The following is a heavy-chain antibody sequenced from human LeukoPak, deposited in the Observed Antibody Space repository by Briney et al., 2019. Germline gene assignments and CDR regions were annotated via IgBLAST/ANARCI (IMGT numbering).Heavy chain of an antibody. J-gene: IGHJ6*02. CDR3: ARGWTYYYGMDV. CDR2: INPNSGGT. CDR1: GCTFTGYY. Sequence: ASVKVSCKASGCTFTGYYMHWVRQAPGQGLEWMGWINPNSGGTNYAQKFQGWVTMTRDTSISTAYMELSRLRSDDTAVYYCARGWTYYYGMDVWGQGTTVTVSS. V-gene: IGHV1-2*04.